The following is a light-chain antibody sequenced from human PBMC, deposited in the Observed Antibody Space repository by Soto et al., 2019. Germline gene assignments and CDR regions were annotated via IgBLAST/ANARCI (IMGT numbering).Light chain of an antibody. V-gene: IGLV2-14*01. CDR2: EVS. Sequence: QSALTQPASVSGSPGQSITISCTGTSSDVGGYNYVSWYQQHPGKAPELMIYEVSNRPSGVSNRFSGSKSGNTASLTISGLQAEDEADYYCSSYTSSSTSRYVFGAGTKLTVL. CDR3: SSYTSSSTSRYV. J-gene: IGLJ1*01. CDR1: SSDVGGYNY.